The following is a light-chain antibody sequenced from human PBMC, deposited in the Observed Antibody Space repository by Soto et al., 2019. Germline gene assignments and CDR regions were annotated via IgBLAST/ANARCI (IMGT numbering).Light chain of an antibody. Sequence: EIVLTQSPGTLSLSPGERASVSCRASQSVYTSYLAWFQQKPGQAPRLLIYDASNRATGIPARFSGSGSGTDFTLTISSLEPEDFAVYYCQQRSNWPLTFGGGTKVEIK. CDR3: QQRSNWPLT. V-gene: IGKV3-11*01. J-gene: IGKJ4*01. CDR2: DAS. CDR1: QSVYTSY.